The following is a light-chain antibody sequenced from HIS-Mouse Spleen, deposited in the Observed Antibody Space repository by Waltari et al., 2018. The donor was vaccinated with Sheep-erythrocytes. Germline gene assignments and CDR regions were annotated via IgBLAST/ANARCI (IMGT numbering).Light chain of an antibody. V-gene: IGLV2-11*01. CDR2: DVH. Sequence: QSALTQPRSVSGSPGQSVTISCTGTSSDVGGYNYVSWYQQHPGKAPKLMIYDVHKRRSGVPDRFSGSKSGNTASLTISGLQAEDEAEYYCCSYAGSYNHVFATGTKVTVL. J-gene: IGLJ1*01. CDR3: CSYAGSYNHV. CDR1: SSDVGGYNY.